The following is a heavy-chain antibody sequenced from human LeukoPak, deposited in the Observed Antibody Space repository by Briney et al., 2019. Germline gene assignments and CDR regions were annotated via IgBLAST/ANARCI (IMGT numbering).Heavy chain of an antibody. J-gene: IGHJ6*02. CDR1: GFTFSSYS. CDR2: ISSSSSYI. CDR3: ARDDSNGVTADRYYYYGMDV. Sequence: GGSLRLSCAASGFTFSSYSMNWVRQAPGKGLEWVSSISSSSSYIYYADSVKGRFTISRDNAKNSLYLQMNSLRAEDTAVYYCARDDSNGVTADRYYYYGMDVWGQGTTVTVSS. V-gene: IGHV3-21*01. D-gene: IGHD2-21*02.